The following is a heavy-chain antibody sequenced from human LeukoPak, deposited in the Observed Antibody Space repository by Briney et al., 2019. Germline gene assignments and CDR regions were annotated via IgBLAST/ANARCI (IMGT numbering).Heavy chain of an antibody. D-gene: IGHD6-13*01. J-gene: IGHJ4*02. CDR1: GGSFSGYY. V-gene: IGHV4-34*01. CDR2: INHSGST. CDR3: ARRRVRSSSWYRSCFDY. Sequence: SETLSLTCAVHGGSFSGYYWSWIRQPPGKGLEWVGEINHSGSTNYNPSLKSRATISVDTSKNQFSLKLSSVTAADTAVYYCARRRVRSSSWYRSCFDYWGQGTLVTVSS.